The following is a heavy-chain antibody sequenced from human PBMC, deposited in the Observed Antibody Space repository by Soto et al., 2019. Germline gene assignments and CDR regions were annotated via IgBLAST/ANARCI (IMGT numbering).Heavy chain of an antibody. V-gene: IGHV3-21*01. CDR1: GFSFSSDS. Sequence: EVQLVESGGGLVKPGGSLRLSCAASGFSFSSDSMGWVRQAPGKGLEWVSSISSSGSFMNYADSVKGRFTISRDNAKNSPYLQMSGLKAEDTALYFCVRDPTTGTTLDWVDSWGQGTLVTVSS. CDR2: ISSSGSFM. J-gene: IGHJ5*01. CDR3: VRDPTTGTTLDWVDS. D-gene: IGHD1-7*01.